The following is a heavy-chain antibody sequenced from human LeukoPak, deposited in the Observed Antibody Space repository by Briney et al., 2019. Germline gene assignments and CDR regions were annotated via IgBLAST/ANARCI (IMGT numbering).Heavy chain of an antibody. D-gene: IGHD3-22*01. CDR3: AREFPYYYDSRGLGAFDI. J-gene: IGHJ3*02. CDR1: GGSISSHY. CDR2: IYYSGST. V-gene: IGHV4-59*11. Sequence: SETLTLTCSVSGGSISSHYWSWIRQPPGKGLEWIGYIYYSGSTNYNPSLKSRVTISVDTSKNQFSLKLSSVTAADTAVYYCAREFPYYYDSRGLGAFDIWGQGTMVTVSS.